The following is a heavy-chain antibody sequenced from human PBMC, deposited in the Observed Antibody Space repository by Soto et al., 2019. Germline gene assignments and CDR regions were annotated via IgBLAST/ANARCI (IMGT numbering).Heavy chain of an antibody. CDR1: GFTFSSYS. Sequence: PGGSLRLSCAASGFTFSSYSMNWVRQASGKGLEWVSSISSSSSYIYYADSVKGRFTISRDNAKNSLYLQMNSLRAEDTAVYYCARDRIAARPVYYYYGMDVWGQGTTVTVSS. J-gene: IGHJ6*02. D-gene: IGHD6-6*01. CDR3: ARDRIAARPVYYYYGMDV. CDR2: ISSSSSYI. V-gene: IGHV3-21*01.